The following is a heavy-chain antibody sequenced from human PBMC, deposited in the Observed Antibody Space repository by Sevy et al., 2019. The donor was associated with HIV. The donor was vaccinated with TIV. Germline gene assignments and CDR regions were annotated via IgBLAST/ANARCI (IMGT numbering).Heavy chain of an antibody. V-gene: IGHV1-8*01. J-gene: IGHJ3*02. CDR2: MNPNSGNT. CDR3: ASDLTYYYDSSGEGAFDI. D-gene: IGHD3-22*01. Sequence: ASVKVSCKASGYTFTSYDINWVRPATGQGLEWMGWMNPNSGNTGYAQKFQGRVTMTRNTSISTAYMELSSLRSEDTAVYYCASDLTYYYDSSGEGAFDIWGQGTMVTVSS. CDR1: GYTFTSYD.